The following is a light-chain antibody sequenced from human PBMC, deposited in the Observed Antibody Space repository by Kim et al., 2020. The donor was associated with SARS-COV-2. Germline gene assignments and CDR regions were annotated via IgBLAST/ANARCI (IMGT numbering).Light chain of an antibody. CDR3: NSRDSSGNLLV. V-gene: IGLV3-19*01. Sequence: SSELTQDPAVSVALGQTVRITCQGDSLRSYYASWYQQKPGQAPVLVIYGKNNRPSGIPDRFSGSSSGNTASLTITGAQAEDEADYYFNSRDSSGNLLVFG. CDR2: GKN. CDR1: SLRSYY. J-gene: IGLJ3*02.